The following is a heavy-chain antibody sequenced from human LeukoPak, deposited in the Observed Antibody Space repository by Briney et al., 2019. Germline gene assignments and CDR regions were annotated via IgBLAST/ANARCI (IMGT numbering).Heavy chain of an antibody. V-gene: IGHV1-69*13. Sequence: ASVKVSCKASGYTFTSYGISWVRQAPGQGLEWMGGIIPIFGTANCAQKFQGRVTITADESTSTAYMELSSLRSEDTAVYYCARGGGEGSGWYTVKDWFDPWGQGTLVTVSS. D-gene: IGHD6-19*01. CDR3: ARGGGEGSGWYTVKDWFDP. CDR1: GYTFTSYG. CDR2: IIPIFGTA. J-gene: IGHJ5*02.